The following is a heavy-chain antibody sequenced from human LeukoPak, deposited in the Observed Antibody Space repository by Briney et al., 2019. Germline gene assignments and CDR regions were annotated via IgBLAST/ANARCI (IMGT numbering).Heavy chain of an antibody. CDR1: GYTFTSYD. J-gene: IGHJ4*02. CDR3: ASSGWHGGVFDY. CDR2: MNPNSGNT. V-gene: IGHV1-8*01. Sequence: ASVKVSCKASGYTFTSYDINWVRQATGQGLEWMGWMNPNSGNTGYAQKFQGRVTMTRDTSISTAYMELSRLRSDDTAVYYCASSGWHGGVFDYWGQGTLVTVSS. D-gene: IGHD6-19*01.